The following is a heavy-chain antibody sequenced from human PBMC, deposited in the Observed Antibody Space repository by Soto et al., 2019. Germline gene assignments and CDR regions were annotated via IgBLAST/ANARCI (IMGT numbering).Heavy chain of an antibody. CDR1: DGSISSYY. J-gene: IGHJ4*02. CDR3: ATEGGLSDFDY. CDR2: IYYSGST. Sequence: PSETLSLTCTVSDGSISSYYWSWIRQPPGKGLEWIGYIYYSGSTNYNPSLKSRVTISVDTSKNQFSLKLSSVTAADTAVYYCATEGGLSDFDYWGQGTLVTAPQ. V-gene: IGHV4-59*01. D-gene: IGHD3-16*01.